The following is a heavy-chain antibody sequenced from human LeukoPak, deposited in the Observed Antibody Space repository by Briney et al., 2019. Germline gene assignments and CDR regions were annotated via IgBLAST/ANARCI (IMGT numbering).Heavy chain of an antibody. CDR3: ARWSTELGSAFDI. CDR2: ISSSGSTI. CDR1: GFTFSDYY. D-gene: IGHD1-26*01. Sequence: GGSLRLSCAASGFTFSDYYMSWIRQAPGKGLEWVSYISSSGSTIYYADSVKGRFTISRDNAKNSLYLQMSSLRAEDTAVYYCARWSTELGSAFDIWGQGTMVTVSS. J-gene: IGHJ3*02. V-gene: IGHV3-11*01.